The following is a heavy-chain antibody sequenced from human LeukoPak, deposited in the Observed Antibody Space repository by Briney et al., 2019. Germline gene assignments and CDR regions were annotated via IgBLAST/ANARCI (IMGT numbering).Heavy chain of an antibody. V-gene: IGHV3-21*01. Sequence: GGSLRLSCAASGFTFSSYGMHWVRQAPGKGLEWVSYISSSHSYIYYADSVKGRFTISRDNAKNSLYLQMNSLRAEDTAVYYCAGGRSGWYYDYWGQGTLVTVSS. D-gene: IGHD6-19*01. CDR3: AGGRSGWYYDY. CDR2: ISSSHSYI. CDR1: GFTFSSYG. J-gene: IGHJ4*02.